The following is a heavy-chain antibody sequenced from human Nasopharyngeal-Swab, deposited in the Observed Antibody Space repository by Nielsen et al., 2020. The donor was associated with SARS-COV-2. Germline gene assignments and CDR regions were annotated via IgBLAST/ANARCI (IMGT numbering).Heavy chain of an antibody. CDR3: ARGGQGTYYYDSSGYYGEYYFDY. J-gene: IGHJ4*02. CDR2: IGAAGNT. D-gene: IGHD3-22*01. Sequence: GGSLRLSCAASGFTFSSSAISWVRQAPGMGLEWVSVIGAAGNTIYADSVKGRFTISRDNSKNTVYLQMNSLRAEDTAVYYCARGGQGTYYYDSSGYYGEYYFDYWGQGTLVTVSS. V-gene: IGHV3-23*01. CDR1: GFTFSSSA.